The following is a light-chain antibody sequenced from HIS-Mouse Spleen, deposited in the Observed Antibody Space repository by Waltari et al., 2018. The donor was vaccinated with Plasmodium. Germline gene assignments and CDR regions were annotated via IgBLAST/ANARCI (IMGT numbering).Light chain of an antibody. V-gene: IGKV3-15*01. CDR1: QSVSSN. J-gene: IGKJ2*01. CDR3: QQYNNWPPYT. CDR2: GAS. Sequence: EIVMTQSPATLSVSPGERATLSCRASQSVSSNLAWYQQKPGKAPRLLIYGASTRATGIPARSSGSGSGTEFTLTISSMQSEDFAVYYCQQYNNWPPYTFGQGTKLEIK.